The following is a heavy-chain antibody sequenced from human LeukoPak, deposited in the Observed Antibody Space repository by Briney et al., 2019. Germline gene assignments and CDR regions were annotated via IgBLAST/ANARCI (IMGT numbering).Heavy chain of an antibody. CDR2: VKSKTAGGTR. J-gene: IGHJ6*02. Sequence: PGGSLRLSCAASGFTFSKGWMSWVRQAPGKGLEWVGRVKSKTAGGTRDYAAPVKGRFTISRDDSKNTLYLQMNSLKTEDTAVYYCTTANDLWRGYSNGKDYYYGMDVWGQGTTVTVSS. V-gene: IGHV3-15*01. D-gene: IGHD3-3*01. CDR1: GFTFSKGW. CDR3: TTANDLWRGYSNGKDYYYGMDV.